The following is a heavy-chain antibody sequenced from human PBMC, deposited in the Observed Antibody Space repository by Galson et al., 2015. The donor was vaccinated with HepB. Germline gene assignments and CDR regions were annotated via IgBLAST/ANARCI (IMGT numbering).Heavy chain of an antibody. Sequence: SVKVSCKASGGTFSSYAISWVRQAPGQGLEWMGGIIPIFGTANYAQKFQGRVTITADESTSTAYMELSSLRSEDTAVYYCARVEVGATPGRTNWYFDLWGRGTLVTVSS. CDR3: ARVEVGATPGRTNWYFDL. CDR2: IIPIFGTA. J-gene: IGHJ2*01. CDR1: GGTFSSYA. D-gene: IGHD1-26*01. V-gene: IGHV1-69*13.